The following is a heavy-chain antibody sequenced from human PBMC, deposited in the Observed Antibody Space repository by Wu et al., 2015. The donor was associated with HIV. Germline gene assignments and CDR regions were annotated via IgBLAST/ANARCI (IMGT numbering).Heavy chain of an antibody. CDR2: IIPIFGTA. Sequence: QVQLVQSGAEVKKPGSSVKVSCKASGGTFSSYAISWVRQAPGQGLEWMGGIIPIFGTANYAQKFQGRVTITTDESTSTAYMELSSLRSEDTAVYYCARSHADILTGYYTGYFDYWGQGTLVTVSS. CDR3: ARSHADILTGYYTGYFDY. V-gene: IGHV1-69*05. J-gene: IGHJ4*02. D-gene: IGHD3-9*01. CDR1: GGTFSSYA.